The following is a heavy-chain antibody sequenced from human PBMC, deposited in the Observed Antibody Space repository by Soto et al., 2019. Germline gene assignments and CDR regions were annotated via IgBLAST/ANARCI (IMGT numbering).Heavy chain of an antibody. V-gene: IGHV3-21*01. CDR1: GFTFSSYG. D-gene: IGHD3-3*01. CDR2: ISSSSSYI. CDR3: ARAHPKSGPRQVWFDP. J-gene: IGHJ5*02. Sequence: EVQLVESGGGLVKPGGSLRLPCAASGFTFSSYGMNWVRQAPGKGLEWVSSISSSSSYIYYADSVKGRFTISRDNAKNSLYLQMNSLRAEDTAVYYCARAHPKSGPRQVWFDPWGQGTLVTVSS.